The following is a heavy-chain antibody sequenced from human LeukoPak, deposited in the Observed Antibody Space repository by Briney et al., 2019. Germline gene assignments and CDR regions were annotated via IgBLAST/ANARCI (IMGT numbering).Heavy chain of an antibody. CDR3: ARGLEYSYGLDY. Sequence: ASVKVSCKASGYTFTSYDINWVRQATGQGLEWMGWMNPNSGNTGYAQKFQGRVTMTRNTSISTAYMELSSLRSEDTAVYYCARGLEYSYGLDYWGQGTLVTVSS. J-gene: IGHJ4*02. D-gene: IGHD5-18*01. V-gene: IGHV1-8*01. CDR2: MNPNSGNT. CDR1: GYTFTSYD.